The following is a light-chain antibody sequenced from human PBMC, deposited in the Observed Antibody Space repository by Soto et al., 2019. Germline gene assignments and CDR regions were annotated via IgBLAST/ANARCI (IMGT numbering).Light chain of an antibody. V-gene: IGKV3-20*01. J-gene: IGKJ4*01. CDR3: QQYGRSPLT. CDR1: QSVRNNY. CDR2: DTS. Sequence: EIVLTQSPDTLSLSPGERATLSCRASQSVRNNYLAWYQQKPGQAPRFLIYDTSSRATGIPERFSGSGSGTHFTLTISRLEPEDFAVYYCQQYGRSPLTFGGGTKVEIK.